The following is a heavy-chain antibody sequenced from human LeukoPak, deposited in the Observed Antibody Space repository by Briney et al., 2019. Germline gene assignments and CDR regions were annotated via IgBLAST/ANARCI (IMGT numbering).Heavy chain of an antibody. D-gene: IGHD3-10*01. Sequence: GSSVKVSCKASGGTFSSYAISWVRRAPGQGLEWMGRIIPILGIANYAQKFQGRVTITADKSTSTAYMELSSLRSEDTAVYYCARSAAGGAFDIWGQGTMVTVSS. CDR2: IIPILGIA. CDR3: ARSAAGGAFDI. J-gene: IGHJ3*02. V-gene: IGHV1-69*04. CDR1: GGTFSSYA.